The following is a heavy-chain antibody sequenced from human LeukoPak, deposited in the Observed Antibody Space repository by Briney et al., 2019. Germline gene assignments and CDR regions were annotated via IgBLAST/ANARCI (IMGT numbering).Heavy chain of an antibody. J-gene: IGHJ4*02. V-gene: IGHV3-30*02. CDR3: AKAGLKYNWNDDVDGGLIDY. CDR2: IWYDGSNK. CDR1: GFTFSSYG. Sequence: GGSLRLSCAASGFTFSSYGMHWVRQAPGKGLEWVAFIWYDGSNKYYADSVKGRFTISRDNSKNTLYLQMNSLRAEDTAVYYCAKAGLKYNWNDDVDGGLIDYWGQGTLVTVSS. D-gene: IGHD1-1*01.